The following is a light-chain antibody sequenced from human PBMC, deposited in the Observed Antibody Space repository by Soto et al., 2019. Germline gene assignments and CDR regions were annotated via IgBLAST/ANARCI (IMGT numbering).Light chain of an antibody. CDR3: SSYAGSNNVV. V-gene: IGLV2-8*01. CDR1: SRDVGGYNY. CDR2: EVS. Sequence: QSALTQPPSASGSPGQSVTISCTGTSRDVGGYNYVSWYQQHPGKAPKLMIYEVSKRPSGVPDRCSGSKSGNTASLTVSGLQAEDEADYYCSSYAGSNNVVFGGGTKVTVL. J-gene: IGLJ2*01.